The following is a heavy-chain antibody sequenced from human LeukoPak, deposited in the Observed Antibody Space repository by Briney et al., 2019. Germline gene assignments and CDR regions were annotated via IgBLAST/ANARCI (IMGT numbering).Heavy chain of an antibody. V-gene: IGHV3-30-3*01. Sequence: SGGSLRLSCAASGFNFSRHDMHRVRQAPGKGLEWVAVISYDGSNKYYADSVKGRFTISRDNSKNTLYLQMNSLRAEDTAVYYCARGGLVVITTWGVQFDYWGQGTLVTVSS. J-gene: IGHJ4*02. CDR1: GFNFSRHD. D-gene: IGHD3-22*01. CDR3: ARGGLVVITTWGVQFDY. CDR2: ISYDGSNK.